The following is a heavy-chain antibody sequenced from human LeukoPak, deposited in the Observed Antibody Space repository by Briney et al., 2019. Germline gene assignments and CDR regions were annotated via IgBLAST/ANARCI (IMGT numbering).Heavy chain of an antibody. CDR3: ARDLIVGGNHDAFDI. V-gene: IGHV3-53*01. J-gene: IGHJ3*02. D-gene: IGHD1-26*01. CDR1: GFTFSTYW. CDR2: TYSGGTT. Sequence: GGSLRLSCAASGFTFSTYWMHWVRQAPGKGLEWVSVTYSGGTTYYADSVKGRFTISRDNSKNTLYLQMNSLRAEDTAVYYCARDLIVGGNHDAFDIWGQGTMVTVSS.